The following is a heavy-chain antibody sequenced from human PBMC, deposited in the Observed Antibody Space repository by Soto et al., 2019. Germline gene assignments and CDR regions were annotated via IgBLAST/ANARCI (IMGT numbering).Heavy chain of an antibody. CDR2: INHSGST. V-gene: IGHV4-34*01. CDR3: ARALSGPAARCDY. Sequence: PSETLSLTYAVYGGSFSGYYWSWIRQPPGKGLEWIGEINHSGSTNYNPSLKSRVTISVDTSKNQFSLKLSSVTAADTAVYYCARALSGPAARCDYWGQGTLVTVSS. CDR1: GGSFSGYY. D-gene: IGHD2-2*01. J-gene: IGHJ4*02.